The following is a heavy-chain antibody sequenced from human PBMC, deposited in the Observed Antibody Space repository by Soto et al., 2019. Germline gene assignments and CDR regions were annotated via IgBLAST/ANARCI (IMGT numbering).Heavy chain of an antibody. J-gene: IGHJ4*02. D-gene: IGHD2-2*01. CDR3: GRVMIGTSRHTDSDY. V-gene: IGHV4-39*01. Sequence: SETLSLTCSVSGASISSRDYYWGWIRQTPGKGLEWIGNIDYNGVTYYSPSLKSRVTVSKDTSKNQFSLKVASVTAADTAIYYCGRVMIGTSRHTDSDYWGQGTQVTVSS. CDR1: GASISSRDYY. CDR2: IDYNGVT.